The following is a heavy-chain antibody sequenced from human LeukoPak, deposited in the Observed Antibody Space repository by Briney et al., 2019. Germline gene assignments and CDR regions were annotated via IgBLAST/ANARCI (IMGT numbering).Heavy chain of an antibody. Sequence: SVKVSCKASGGTFSSYAISWVRQAPGQGLEWMGGIIPIFGTANYAQKFQGRVTITTDESTSTAYMELSSLRSEDTAVYYCARGYRSGRAFGIWGQGTMVTVSS. D-gene: IGHD1-26*01. V-gene: IGHV1-69*05. CDR3: ARGYRSGRAFGI. CDR2: IIPIFGTA. CDR1: GGTFSSYA. J-gene: IGHJ3*02.